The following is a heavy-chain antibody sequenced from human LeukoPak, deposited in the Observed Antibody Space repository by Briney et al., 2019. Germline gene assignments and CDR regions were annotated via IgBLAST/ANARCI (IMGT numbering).Heavy chain of an antibody. J-gene: IGHJ1*01. Sequence: ASVKVSCKASGYTYTRYDINSVRQATGQRLEGMGGMNPNSGNTGYARKFHGRATMTRNTSISTAYMELSSLRSEDTAVYYCARGLRDSSGREYFQDWGQGTLVTVSS. CDR2: MNPNSGNT. D-gene: IGHD3-22*01. CDR1: GYTYTRYD. CDR3: ARGLRDSSGREYFQD. V-gene: IGHV1-8*01.